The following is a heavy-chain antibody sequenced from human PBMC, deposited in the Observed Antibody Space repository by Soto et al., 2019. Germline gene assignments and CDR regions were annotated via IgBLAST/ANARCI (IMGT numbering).Heavy chain of an antibody. V-gene: IGHV4-39*01. CDR1: GGSISSSSYY. CDR3: ARHVVGATTNPNHRVDAFDI. J-gene: IGHJ3*02. CDR2: IYYSGST. D-gene: IGHD1-26*01. Sequence: QLQLQESGPGLVKPSETLSLTCTVSGGSISSSSYYWGWIRQPPGKGLEWIGSIYYSGSTYYNPSLKSRVTISADTSKSQFSLKLSSVTAADTAVYYCARHVVGATTNPNHRVDAFDIWGQGTMVTVSS.